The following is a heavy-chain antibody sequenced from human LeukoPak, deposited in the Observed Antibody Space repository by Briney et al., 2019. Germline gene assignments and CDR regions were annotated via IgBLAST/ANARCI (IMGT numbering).Heavy chain of an antibody. J-gene: IGHJ3*02. D-gene: IGHD4-23*01. CDR1: GFTFSSYA. CDR3: ARGGWGNAFDI. CDR2: LSGSGATT. V-gene: IGHV3-23*01. Sequence: PGGSLRLSCAASGFTFSSYAMSWVRQAPGKGLEWVSGLSGSGATTYYADSVKGRFTISRDNSKSTLSLQMNSLRAEDTAVYFCARGGWGNAFDIWGQGTVVTVSS.